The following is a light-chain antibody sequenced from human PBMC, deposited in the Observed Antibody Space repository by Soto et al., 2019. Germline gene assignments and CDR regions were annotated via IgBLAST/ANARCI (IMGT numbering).Light chain of an antibody. CDR2: GAS. CDR3: QQYNNWPQLT. CDR1: QSVSTN. Sequence: EIGVTQSPATLSVSPGERATLSCRASQSVSTNLAWYQQKPGQAPRLLIHGASTRATGIPARFSGSGSGTEFTLTISSLQSEDFAVYYCQQYNNWPQLTFGGGTKVDIK. J-gene: IGKJ4*01. V-gene: IGKV3-15*01.